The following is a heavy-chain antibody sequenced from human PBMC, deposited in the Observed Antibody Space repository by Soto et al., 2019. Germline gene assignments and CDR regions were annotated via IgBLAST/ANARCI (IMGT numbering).Heavy chain of an antibody. J-gene: IGHJ4*02. CDR3: AHRFGCQYFDD. V-gene: IGHV2-5*02. D-gene: IGHD6-19*01. CDR2: IYWDDYK. CDR1: GFSLSTSEVG. Sequence: QITLKESGPTLVKPTQTLTLTCTFSGFSLSTSEVGVGWIRQPPGKALEWLALIYWDDYKRYRPSLKSRVTISRNTAKMQVVLTITHMNTVDTSTYYCAHRFGCQYFDDLGQGILVTVS.